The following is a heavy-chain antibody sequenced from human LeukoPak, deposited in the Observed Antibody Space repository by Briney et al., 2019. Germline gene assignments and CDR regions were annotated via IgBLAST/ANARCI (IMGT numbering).Heavy chain of an antibody. CDR2: ISSGGSTI. V-gene: IGHV3-11*01. CDR3: AKVIVRVARYYYFDY. D-gene: IGHD3-16*02. Sequence: GGSLRLSCAVSGFTFSDYYMSWIRQAPGKGLEWVSYISSGGSTISHADSVKGRFTISRDNAENSLHLQMNSLRAEDTAVYYCAKVIVRVARYYYFDYWGQGTLVTVSS. J-gene: IGHJ4*02. CDR1: GFTFSDYY.